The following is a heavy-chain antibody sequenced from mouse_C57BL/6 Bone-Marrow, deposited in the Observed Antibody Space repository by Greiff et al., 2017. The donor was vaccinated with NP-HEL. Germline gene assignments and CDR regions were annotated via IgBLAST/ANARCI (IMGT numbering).Heavy chain of an antibody. CDR3: ARNRGYGSSYRDYFDY. CDR1: GFSLTSYA. D-gene: IGHD1-1*01. CDR2: IWTGGGT. Sequence: QVQLQQSGPGLVAPSQSLSITCTVSGFSLTSYAISWVRQPPGKGLEWLGVIWTGGGTNYNSALKSRLSISKDNSKSQVFLKMNSLQTDDTARYYCARNRGYGSSYRDYFDYWGQGTTLTVSS. V-gene: IGHV2-9-1*01. J-gene: IGHJ2*01.